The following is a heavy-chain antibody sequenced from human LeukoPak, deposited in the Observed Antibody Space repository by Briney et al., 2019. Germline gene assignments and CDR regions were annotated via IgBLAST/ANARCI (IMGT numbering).Heavy chain of an antibody. D-gene: IGHD2-21*01. J-gene: IGHJ4*02. CDR2: VHYSGSI. CDR1: GGSISSSSYY. CDR3: AMWWPPPKAYFDY. Sequence: SETLSLTCTVSGGSISSSSYYWAWIRQPPGKGLEWIGSVHYSGSIYYNPSLKSRVTISVDTSKNQFSLKLSSVTAADTAVYYCAMWWPPPKAYFDYWGQGTLVTVSS. V-gene: IGHV4-39*07.